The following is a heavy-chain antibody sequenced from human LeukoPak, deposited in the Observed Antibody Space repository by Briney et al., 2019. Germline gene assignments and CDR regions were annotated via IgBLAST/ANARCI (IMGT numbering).Heavy chain of an antibody. CDR2: ISSSGSTI. Sequence: PGGSLRLSCAASGFTFSDYYMSWIRQAPGKGLEWVSYISSSGSTIYYADSVKGRFTISRDNAKNSLYLQMNSLRAEDTAVYHCARDQAGYYDFWSGYHDYWGQGTLVTVSS. CDR3: ARDQAGYYDFWSGYHDY. CDR1: GFTFSDYY. D-gene: IGHD3-3*01. J-gene: IGHJ4*02. V-gene: IGHV3-11*04.